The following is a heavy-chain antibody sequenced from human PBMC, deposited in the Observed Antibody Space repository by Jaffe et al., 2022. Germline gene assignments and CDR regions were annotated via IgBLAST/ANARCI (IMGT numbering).Heavy chain of an antibody. CDR1: GGSISRYD. V-gene: IGHV4-59*01. CDR3: ARSPSRLRVIGLYYYYMDV. D-gene: IGHD3-22*01. J-gene: IGHJ6*03. CDR2: IDYSGNT. Sequence: QVQLQESGPGVVKPSETLSLTCTVSGGSISRYDWSWIRQSPGKGLEWIGYIDYSGNTNYNPSLKSRVTISVDTSKNQFSLKLSSVTAADTAVYYCARSPSRLRVIGLYYYYMDVWGKGTTVTVSS.